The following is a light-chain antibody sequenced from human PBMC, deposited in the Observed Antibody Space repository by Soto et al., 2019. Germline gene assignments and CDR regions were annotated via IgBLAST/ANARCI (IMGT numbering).Light chain of an antibody. J-gene: IGKJ1*01. V-gene: IGKV3-20*01. CDR2: AAS. CDR1: QSISSSY. Sequence: EIVLTQSPGTLSLSPGKRATLSCRASQSISSSYLAWYQQKPGQAPRLLIYAASSRATGIPDRFSGSGSGTDFTLTISRLEPEDFAVYYCQQYHSSPRTFGQGTKVDI. CDR3: QQYHSSPRT.